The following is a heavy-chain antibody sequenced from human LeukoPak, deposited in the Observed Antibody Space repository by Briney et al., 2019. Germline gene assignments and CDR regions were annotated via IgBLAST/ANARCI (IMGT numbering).Heavy chain of an antibody. V-gene: IGHV2-70*17. CDR1: GFSLNTAGLC. D-gene: IGHD3-10*01. CDR3: ARTRGGSGSYYPDY. CDR2: IDSDEET. J-gene: IGHJ4*02. Sequence: SGPTLVNPTQTLTLTCTFSGFSLNTAGLCVSWLRQPPGKSLEWLARIDSDEETFYSTSLRTRLPIFKDTSKNLVVLTMTNMGTLDTATYYCARTRGGSGSYYPDYWGQGTLVTVSS.